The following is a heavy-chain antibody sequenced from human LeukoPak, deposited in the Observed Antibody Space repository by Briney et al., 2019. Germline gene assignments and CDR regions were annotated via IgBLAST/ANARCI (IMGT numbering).Heavy chain of an antibody. V-gene: IGHV1-18*04. CDR1: GYTFTGYY. CDR3: ARVRARRGVIYYMDV. CDR2: ISAYNGNT. D-gene: IGHD3-10*01. J-gene: IGHJ6*03. Sequence: ASVKVSCKASGYTFTGYYMHWVRQAPGQGLEWMGWISAYNGNTNYAQKLQGRVTMTTDTSTSTAYMELRSLRSDDTAVYYCARVRARRGVIYYMDVWGKGTTVTISS.